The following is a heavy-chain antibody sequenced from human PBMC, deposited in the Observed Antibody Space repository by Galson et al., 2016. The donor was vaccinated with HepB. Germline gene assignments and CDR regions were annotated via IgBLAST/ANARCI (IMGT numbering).Heavy chain of an antibody. J-gene: IGHJ4*02. CDR2: ITSSSDTM. D-gene: IGHD3-16*01. CDR3: ARDDYFRLGY. Sequence: SLRRSCEASGFIFSVYNMNWARQDPGKGLEWMAWITSSSDTMYYADSVKGRCTIPRDNAKNSLYLEMNSLRDEDTAVYYCARDDYFRLGYWGQGTLVTVSS. CDR1: GFIFSVYN. V-gene: IGHV3-48*02.